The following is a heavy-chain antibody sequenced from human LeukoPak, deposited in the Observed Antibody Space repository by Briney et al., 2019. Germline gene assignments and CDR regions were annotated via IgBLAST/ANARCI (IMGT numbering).Heavy chain of an antibody. CDR1: GFTFDDYA. V-gene: IGHV3-9*01. D-gene: IGHD6-25*01. CDR2: ISWNSGSI. J-gene: IGHJ4*02. CDR3: AKDWSLAAPAFFDC. Sequence: GGSLRLSCAASGFTFDDYAMHWVRQAPGKGLEWVSGISWNSGSIGYADSVKGRFTISRDNAKNSLYLQMNSLRAEDTALYYCAKDWSLAAPAFFDCWGQGTLVTVSS.